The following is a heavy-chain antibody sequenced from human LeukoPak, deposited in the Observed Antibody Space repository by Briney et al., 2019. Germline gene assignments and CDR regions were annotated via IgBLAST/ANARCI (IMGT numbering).Heavy chain of an antibody. Sequence: GGSLRLSCAASGFTFSTYTMIWVRQAPGKGLEWVSAIGFDGGGTHYAESMKGRFTISRDNSKNTLFLQINSLRAENTALYYFAKYRMVGPPMQSDFDDRGKGTMVTV. CDR1: GFTFSTYT. V-gene: IGHV3-23*01. J-gene: IGHJ4*02. CDR3: AKYRMVGPPMQSDFDD. D-gene: IGHD1-26*01. CDR2: IGFDGGGT.